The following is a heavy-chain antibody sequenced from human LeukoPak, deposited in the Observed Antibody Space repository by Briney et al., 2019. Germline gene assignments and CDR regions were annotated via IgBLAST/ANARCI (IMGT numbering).Heavy chain of an antibody. J-gene: IGHJ4*02. CDR3: ARAPEWLSFQGGDY. D-gene: IGHD3-3*01. Sequence: GGPLRLSCAASGFTVSSNYMSWVRQAPGKGLEWVSVIYSGGSTYYADSVKGRFTISRDNSKNTLYLQMNSLRAEDTAVYYCARAPEWLSFQGGDYWGQGTLVTVSS. CDR1: GFTVSSNY. CDR2: IYSGGST. V-gene: IGHV3-66*01.